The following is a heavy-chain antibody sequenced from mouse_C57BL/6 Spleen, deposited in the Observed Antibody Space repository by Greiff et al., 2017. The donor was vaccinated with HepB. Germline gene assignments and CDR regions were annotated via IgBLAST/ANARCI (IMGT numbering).Heavy chain of an antibody. CDR2: ISDGGSYT. CDR3: AREESNYFDY. D-gene: IGHD6-2*01. J-gene: IGHJ2*01. Sequence: EVKLMESGGGLVKPGGSLKLSCAASGFTFSSYAMSWVRQTPEKRLEWVATISDGGSYTYYPDNVKGRFTISRDNAKNNLYLQMSHLKSEDTAMYYCAREESNYFDYWGQGTTLTVSS. V-gene: IGHV5-4*01. CDR1: GFTFSSYA.